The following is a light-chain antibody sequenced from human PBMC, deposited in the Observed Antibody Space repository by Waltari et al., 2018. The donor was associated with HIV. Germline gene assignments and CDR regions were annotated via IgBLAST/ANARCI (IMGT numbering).Light chain of an antibody. CDR3: QVWDSSSDDWV. Sequence: SYVLTQPPSVSVAPGQTASMTWGGNNMGGKNVHWYQQKPGQAPVLLVYDNSDRPSGIPERISGSKSGNTAALTISRVEAGDEADYYCQVWDSSSDDWVFGGGTKLTVL. J-gene: IGLJ3*02. CDR2: DNS. V-gene: IGLV3-21*02. CDR1: NMGGKN.